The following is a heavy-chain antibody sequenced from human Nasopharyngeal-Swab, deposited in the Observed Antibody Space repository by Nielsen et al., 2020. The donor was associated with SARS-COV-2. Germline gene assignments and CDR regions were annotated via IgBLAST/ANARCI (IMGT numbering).Heavy chain of an antibody. CDR2: INHSGST. CDR3: AGAGDIRYYYYGMDV. Sequence: RQAPGKGLEWIGEINHSGSTNYNPSLKSRVTISVDTSKNQFSLKLSSVTAADTAVYYCAGAGDIRYYYYGMDVWGQGTTVTVSS. D-gene: IGHD2-21*01. J-gene: IGHJ6*02. V-gene: IGHV4-34*01.